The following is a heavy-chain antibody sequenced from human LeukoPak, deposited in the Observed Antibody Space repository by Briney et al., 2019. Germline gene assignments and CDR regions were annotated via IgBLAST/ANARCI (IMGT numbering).Heavy chain of an antibody. CDR2: IIPIFGTA. J-gene: IGHJ5*02. CDR3: ARASGIAVAGTSVRFDP. V-gene: IGHV1-69*13. D-gene: IGHD6-19*01. Sequence: VASVKVPCKASGGTFSSYAISWVRQAPGQGLEWMGGIIPIFGTANYAQKFQGRVTITADESTSTAYMELSSLRSEDTAVYYCARASGIAVAGTSVRFDPWGQGTLVTVSS. CDR1: GGTFSSYA.